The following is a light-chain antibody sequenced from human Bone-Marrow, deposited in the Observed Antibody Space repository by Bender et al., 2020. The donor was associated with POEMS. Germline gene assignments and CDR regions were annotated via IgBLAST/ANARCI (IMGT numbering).Light chain of an antibody. J-gene: IGLJ3*02. CDR3: TSYGGSDNWV. CDR2: AVT. V-gene: IGLV2-8*01. Sequence: QSALTQPPSASGSPGQSVTISCTGTSRDIGNYDYVSWYQHHPDKAPKVIIYAVTVRPSGVPDRFSGSKSGNTASLTVSGLQAEDEGLYYCTSYGGSDNWVFGGGTKLTVL. CDR1: SRDIGNYDY.